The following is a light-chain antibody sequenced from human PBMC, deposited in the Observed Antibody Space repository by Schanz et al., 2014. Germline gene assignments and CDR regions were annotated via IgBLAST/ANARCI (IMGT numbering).Light chain of an antibody. V-gene: IGLV2-14*01. CDR1: SSDVGGYNY. J-gene: IGLJ3*02. CDR2: DVS. Sequence: QSALTQPASVSGSPGQWITISCTGTSSDVGGYNYVSWFQQHAGKAPKVMIYDVSNRPSGVSHRFSGSKSGNTASLTTSGLQPEDEADYYCTSYTSSDNLVFGGGTKLTVL. CDR3: TSYTSSDNLV.